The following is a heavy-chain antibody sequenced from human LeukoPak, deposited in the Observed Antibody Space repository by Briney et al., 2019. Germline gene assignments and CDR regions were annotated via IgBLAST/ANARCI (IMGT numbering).Heavy chain of an antibody. J-gene: IGHJ4*02. CDR1: GFTFRSYE. V-gene: IGHV3-48*03. D-gene: IGHD6-13*01. CDR3: AREFGSSRDRTDY. CDR2: LSRSGSAF. Sequence: GGSLRLSCAASGFTFRSYEMNWVRQAPGKGLEWIAYLSRSGSAFSYADSVKGRFTIARDNAKNSVYLEMNSLRAEDTAVYYCAREFGSSRDRTDYWGQGTLATVSS.